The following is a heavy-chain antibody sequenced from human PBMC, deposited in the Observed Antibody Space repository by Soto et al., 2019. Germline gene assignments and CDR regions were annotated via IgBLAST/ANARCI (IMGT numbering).Heavy chain of an antibody. Sequence: ERQLVESGGGLVQPGRSLRLSCAASGFTFDDYAMHWVRQVPGKGLEWVSGISWNSGYRSYADSVNGRFTISRDDAKNSLYLQMNSLRTEDTAFYYCAKDHYRTFSAFDCWGQGTLVTVSS. V-gene: IGHV3-9*01. CDR2: ISWNSGYR. J-gene: IGHJ4*02. CDR1: GFTFDDYA. CDR3: AKDHYRTFSAFDC. D-gene: IGHD1-26*01.